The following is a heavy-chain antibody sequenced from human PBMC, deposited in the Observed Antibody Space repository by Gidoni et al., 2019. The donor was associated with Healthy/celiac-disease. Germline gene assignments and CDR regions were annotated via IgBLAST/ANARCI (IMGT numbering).Heavy chain of an antibody. V-gene: IGHV3-53*04. D-gene: IGHD2-21*02. CDR3: AREGYGGNSYWYFDL. CDR2: IYSGGST. CDR1: GFTVSSNY. Sequence: EVQLVESGGGLVQPGGSLSLSCADSGFTVSSNYMSWVRQAPGKGLEWVSVIYSGGSTYYADSVKGRFTISRHNSKNTLYLQMNSLRAEDTAVYYCAREGYGGNSYWYFDLWGRGTLVTVSS. J-gene: IGHJ2*01.